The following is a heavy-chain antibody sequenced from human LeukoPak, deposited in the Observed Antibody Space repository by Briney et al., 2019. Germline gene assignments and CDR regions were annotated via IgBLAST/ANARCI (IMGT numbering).Heavy chain of an antibody. V-gene: IGHV3-48*01. CDR1: GFPFSTYS. CDR2: IRGSGGGI. CDR3: ARVHEGNYYRYYMDV. J-gene: IGHJ6*03. Sequence: GGSLRLSCAASGFPFSTYSVTWVRQAPGKGLEWISYIRGSGGGIYYADSVQGRFTISRDNAKNSLYLQMSSLRAEDTAVYYCARVHEGNYYRYYMDVWGKGTTVTVSS.